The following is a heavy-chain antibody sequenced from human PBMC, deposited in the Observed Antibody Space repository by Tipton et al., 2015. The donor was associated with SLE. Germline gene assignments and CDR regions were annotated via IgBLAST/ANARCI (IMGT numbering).Heavy chain of an antibody. Sequence: TLSLTCTVSGGSMSSNNWWIWVRQPPGKGLEWIGEIHHSGSTNYNPSLKSRVTISVDKSKNQFSLNLTSVTAADTAVYYCARFDCSGGSCRRGRYFDLWGRGTLVIVSS. CDR3: ARFDCSGGSCRRGRYFDL. D-gene: IGHD2-15*01. V-gene: IGHV4-4*02. CDR2: IHHSGST. CDR1: GGSMSSNNW. J-gene: IGHJ2*01.